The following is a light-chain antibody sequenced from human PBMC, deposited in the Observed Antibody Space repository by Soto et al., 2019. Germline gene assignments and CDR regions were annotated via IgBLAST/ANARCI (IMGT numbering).Light chain of an antibody. CDR2: DDT. V-gene: IGLV3-21*02. CDR1: NIINKI. Sequence: SYELTQPPSVSVAPGQTASITCGGNNIINKIVHWYQQKPGQAPVLVLSDDTDRPSGIPARFSGSSSVHTATLTVSRVEAGDEADYYCQVWDNSSVIFGGGTKVTVL. J-gene: IGLJ2*01. CDR3: QVWDNSSVI.